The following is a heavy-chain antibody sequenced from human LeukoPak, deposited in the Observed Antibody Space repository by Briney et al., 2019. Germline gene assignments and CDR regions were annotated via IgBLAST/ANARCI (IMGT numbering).Heavy chain of an antibody. CDR3: ARLWFGSGSYWFDP. D-gene: IGHD3-10*01. CDR1: GYTFTGHY. Sequence: ASVKVSCKASGYTFTGHYMHWVRQAPGQGLEWMGWINPNSGGTNYAQKFQGRVTMTRDTSISTAYMELSRLRSDDTAVYYCARLWFGSGSYWFDPWGQGTLVTVSS. V-gene: IGHV1-2*02. CDR2: INPNSGGT. J-gene: IGHJ5*02.